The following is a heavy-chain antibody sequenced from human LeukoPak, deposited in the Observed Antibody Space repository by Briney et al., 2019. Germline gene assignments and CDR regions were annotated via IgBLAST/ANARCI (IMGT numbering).Heavy chain of an antibody. Sequence: PSETLSLTCTVSGGSISSYYWSWIRQPAGKGLEWTGRIYTSGSTNYNPSLKSRVTMSLDASKNQFSLELNSVTPADTAVYYCARGGNYWPQWWFDPWGRGTLGSVSS. CDR1: GGSISSYY. V-gene: IGHV4-4*07. D-gene: IGHD1-26*01. J-gene: IGHJ5*02. CDR3: ARGGNYWPQWWFDP. CDR2: IYTSGST.